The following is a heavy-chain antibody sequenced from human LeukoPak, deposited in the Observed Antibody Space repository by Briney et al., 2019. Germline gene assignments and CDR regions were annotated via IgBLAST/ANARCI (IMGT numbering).Heavy chain of an antibody. CDR1: GYTFTSYG. J-gene: IGHJ4*02. V-gene: IGHV1-18*01. CDR2: ISAYSGNT. Sequence: VASVKVSCKASGYTFTSYGISWVRQAPGQGLEWMGWISAYSGNTNYAQKLQGRVTMTTDTSTSTAYMELRSLRSDDTAVYYCARDLIFRSTVTTIWGQGTLVTVSS. D-gene: IGHD4-17*01. CDR3: ARDLIFRSTVTTI.